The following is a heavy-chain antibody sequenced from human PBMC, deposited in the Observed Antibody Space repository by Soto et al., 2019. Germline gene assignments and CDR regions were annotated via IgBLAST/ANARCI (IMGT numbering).Heavy chain of an antibody. CDR1: GFIFKMYY. J-gene: IGHJ4*02. CDR2: INDEGNNA. V-gene: IGHV3-74*01. Sequence: PGGSLRLSCEASGFIFKMYYLHWVRQTPGKGPVWVARINDEGNNATYADSVKGRFTISRDNAENTLYLQMDGLRVDDTGLYYCTRGPRVSSIGTGAYWGQGSLVTVSS. CDR3: TRGPRVSSIGTGAY. D-gene: IGHD1-26*01.